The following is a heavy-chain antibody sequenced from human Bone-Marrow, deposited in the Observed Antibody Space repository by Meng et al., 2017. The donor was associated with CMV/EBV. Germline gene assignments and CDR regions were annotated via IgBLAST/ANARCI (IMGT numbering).Heavy chain of an antibody. CDR2: IYWDDDK. CDR3: AHPRGWAFDY. V-gene: IGHV2-5*02. D-gene: IGHD6-19*01. J-gene: IGHJ4*02. Sequence: HITVYDSGRPLGKPTQPLTLTCPFSGFSLSTSGVGVGWIRQPPGNALEWLALIYWDDDKRYSPSLKSRLTITKDTSKNQVVLTMTNMDPVDTATYYCAHPRGWAFDYWGQGTLVTVSS. CDR1: GFSLSTSGVG.